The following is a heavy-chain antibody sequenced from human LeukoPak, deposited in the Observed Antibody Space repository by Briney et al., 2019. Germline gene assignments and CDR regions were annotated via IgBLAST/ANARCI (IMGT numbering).Heavy chain of an antibody. CDR1: GGSFSGYY. Sequence: SETLSLTCAVYGGSFSGYYWSWIRQPPGKGLEWIGEINHSGSTNYNPSLKSRVTISVDTSKNQISLKLSSVTAADTAVYYCARGITMIGGRFDPWGQGTLVTVSS. CDR3: ARGITMIGGRFDP. CDR2: INHSGST. D-gene: IGHD3-22*01. V-gene: IGHV4-34*01. J-gene: IGHJ5*02.